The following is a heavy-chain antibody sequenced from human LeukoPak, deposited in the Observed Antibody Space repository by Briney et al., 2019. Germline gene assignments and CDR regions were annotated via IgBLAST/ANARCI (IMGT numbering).Heavy chain of an antibody. V-gene: IGHV4-59*01. J-gene: IGHJ6*03. Sequence: KPSETLSLTCTVSGGSISSYYWSWIRQPPGKGLEWIGYIYYSGSTNYNPSLKSRVTISVDTSKNQFSLKLSSVTAADTAVYYCARVIYDSSGYYYGYYYYMDVWGKGTTVTVSS. CDR1: GGSISSYY. CDR2: IYYSGST. CDR3: ARVIYDSSGYYYGYYYYMDV. D-gene: IGHD3-22*01.